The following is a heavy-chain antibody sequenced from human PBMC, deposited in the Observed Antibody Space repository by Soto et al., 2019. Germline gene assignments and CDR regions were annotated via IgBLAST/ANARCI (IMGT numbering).Heavy chain of an antibody. Sequence: SETLSLTCAVYGGSFSGYYWSWIRQPPGKGLEWIGEINHSGSTNYNPSLKSRVTISVDTSKNQFSLKLSSVTAADTAVYYCARSITIFGVVTSYNWFDPWGQGTLVTVSS. V-gene: IGHV4-34*01. CDR3: ARSITIFGVVTSYNWFDP. CDR2: INHSGST. J-gene: IGHJ5*02. CDR1: GGSFSGYY. D-gene: IGHD3-3*01.